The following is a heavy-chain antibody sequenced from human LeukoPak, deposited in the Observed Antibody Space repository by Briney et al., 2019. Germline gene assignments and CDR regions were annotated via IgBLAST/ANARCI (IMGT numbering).Heavy chain of an antibody. CDR1: GFTFSSYG. J-gene: IGHJ4*02. CDR2: IRYDGSNK. Sequence: GGSLRLSCAASGFTFSSYGMHWVRQAPGKGLEWVAFIRYDGSNKYYADSVKGRFTTSRDNSKNTLYLQMNSLRAEDTAVYYCAILLPNYYGSGSTDWGQGTLVTVSS. CDR3: AILLPNYYGSGSTD. V-gene: IGHV3-30*02. D-gene: IGHD3-10*01.